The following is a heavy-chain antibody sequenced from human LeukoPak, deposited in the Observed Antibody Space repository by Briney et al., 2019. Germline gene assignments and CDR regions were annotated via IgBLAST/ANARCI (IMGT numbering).Heavy chain of an antibody. CDR1: GFMFHDYA. V-gene: IGHV3-43*02. Sequence: GGSLRLSCAAPGFMFHDYAIHWVRQAPGKGLEWVSLISGDGGSTFYADSVKGRFTVSRDNARNTLYLQMNSLGAEDTAVYYCVRSLDYWGQGILVTVSS. CDR2: ISGDGGST. CDR3: VRSLDY. J-gene: IGHJ4*02.